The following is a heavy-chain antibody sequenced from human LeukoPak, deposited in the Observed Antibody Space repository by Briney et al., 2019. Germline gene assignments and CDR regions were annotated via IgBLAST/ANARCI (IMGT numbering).Heavy chain of an antibody. D-gene: IGHD2-2*01. V-gene: IGHV4-34*01. J-gene: IGHJ4*02. CDR2: INHSGST. CDR3: ARYCTSTTCILRGFDY. CDR1: GGSFSGYY. Sequence: SETLSLTCAVYGGSFSGYYWSWIRQPPGKGLEWIGEINHSGSTNYNPSLKSRVTISVDTSKNQFSLKLTSVTAADTAVYYCARYCTSTTCILRGFDYWGQGTLVTVSS.